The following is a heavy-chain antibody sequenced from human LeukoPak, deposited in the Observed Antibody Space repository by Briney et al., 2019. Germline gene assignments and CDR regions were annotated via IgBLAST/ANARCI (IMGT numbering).Heavy chain of an antibody. D-gene: IGHD3-3*01. V-gene: IGHV3-7*01. Sequence: GGSLRPSCAASGFTFSNYWMTWGRQAPGKGLEWVADIRQDGSEKLYVKSVGGRFTISRDNAKMSLFLQMDSLRAEDTAVYYCARDNGVVHGVYYLDVWGKGTTVTVS. CDR3: ARDNGVVHGVYYLDV. J-gene: IGHJ6*03. CDR2: IRQDGSEK. CDR1: GFTFSNYW.